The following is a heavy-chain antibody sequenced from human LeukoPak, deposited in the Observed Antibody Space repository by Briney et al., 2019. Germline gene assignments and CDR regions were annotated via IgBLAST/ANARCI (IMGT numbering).Heavy chain of an antibody. V-gene: IGHV4-34*01. CDR3: ARSRSGYVKYYYYYYYMDV. D-gene: IGHD5-12*01. CDR1: GGSFSSYY. Sequence: SETLSLTCAVYGGSFSSYYWSWIRQPPGKGLEWIGEINHSGSTNYNPSLKSRVTISVDTSKNQFSLKLSFVTAADTAVYYCARSRSGYVKYYYYYYYMDVWGKGTTVTISS. J-gene: IGHJ6*03. CDR2: INHSGST.